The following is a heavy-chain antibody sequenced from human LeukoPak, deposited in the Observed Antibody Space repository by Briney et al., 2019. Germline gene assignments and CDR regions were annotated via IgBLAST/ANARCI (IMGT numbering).Heavy chain of an antibody. CDR2: INPNSGGT. J-gene: IGHJ6*03. V-gene: IGHV1-2*02. D-gene: IGHD2-15*01. CDR1: GYTFTSYI. CDR3: ARDLKVEYYMDV. Sequence: ASVKVSCKSSGYTFTSYIMRLVRHAQGQGLGWMGWINPNSGGTNYAQKFQGRVTMTRDTSISTAYMELSRLRSDDTAVYYCARDLKVEYYMDVWGKGTTVTVSS.